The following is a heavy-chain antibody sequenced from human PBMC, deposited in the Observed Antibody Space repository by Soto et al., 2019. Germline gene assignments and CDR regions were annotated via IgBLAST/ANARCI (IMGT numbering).Heavy chain of an antibody. CDR2: FNPTSGST. D-gene: IGHD6-13*01. V-gene: IGHV1-46*01. Sequence: QVQLVQSGAEVKKPGASVKLSCKASGYTFINYYIHWVRQAPGQGLEWMGIFNPTSGSTNYAQKFQGRVNLNMDTSTRTVYMELSSLRFDDTAVYYCARDLAAGDYWGQGTLVTVSS. J-gene: IGHJ4*02. CDR1: GYTFINYY. CDR3: ARDLAAGDY.